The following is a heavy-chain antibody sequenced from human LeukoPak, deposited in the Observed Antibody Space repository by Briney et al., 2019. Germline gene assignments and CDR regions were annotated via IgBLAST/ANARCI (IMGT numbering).Heavy chain of an antibody. CDR2: VDPEDGET. CDR1: GYTFTDYY. CDR3: ATGGAGHGGNSGHYYHYMDV. J-gene: IGHJ6*03. D-gene: IGHD4-23*01. Sequence: ASVKVSRKASGYTFTDYYMHWVQQAPGKGLEWMGRVDPEDGETLYAEKFQGRVTITADTSTDTAFMEVNTLRSEDTAIYYCATGGAGHGGNSGHYYHYMDVWGKGTTVTVSS. V-gene: IGHV1-69-2*01.